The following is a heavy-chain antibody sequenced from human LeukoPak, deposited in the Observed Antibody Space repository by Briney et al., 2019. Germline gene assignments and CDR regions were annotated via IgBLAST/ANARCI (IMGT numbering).Heavy chain of an antibody. CDR1: GYNFTNNW. D-gene: IGHD5-24*01. CDR3: ARPVEMSVNAFDI. Sequence: GESLKISCKGSGYNFTNNWIGWVRQMPGKGLDWMGIIYPGDSDTTYSPSFQGQVTISADKSISTAFLQWSSLKASDTAMYYCARPVEMSVNAFDIWGQGTMVTASS. CDR2: IYPGDSDT. V-gene: IGHV5-51*01. J-gene: IGHJ3*02.